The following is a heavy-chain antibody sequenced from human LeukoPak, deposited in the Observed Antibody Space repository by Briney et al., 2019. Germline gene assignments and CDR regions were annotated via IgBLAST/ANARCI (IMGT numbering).Heavy chain of an antibody. Sequence: SETLSLTCTVSGGSISSYCWSWIRQPPGKGLEWIGYIYYSGSTNYDPSLKSRVTISVDTSKNQFSLKLSSVTAADTAVYYCARDRTGPYYDFWSGYRHPDYYYYGMDVWGQGTTVTVSS. V-gene: IGHV4-59*01. CDR2: IYYSGST. CDR3: ARDRTGPYYDFWSGYRHPDYYYYGMDV. CDR1: GGSISSYC. D-gene: IGHD3-3*01. J-gene: IGHJ6*02.